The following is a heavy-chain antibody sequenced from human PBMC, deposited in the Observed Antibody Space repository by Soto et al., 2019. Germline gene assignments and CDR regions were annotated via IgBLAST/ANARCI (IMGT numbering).Heavy chain of an antibody. D-gene: IGHD1-20*01. V-gene: IGHV3-33*01. CDR1: GFTFSSYG. CDR3: ARGGMEAYYYYYMDV. Sequence: GGSLRLSCAASGFTFSSYGMHWVRQAPGKGLEWVAVIWYDGSNKYYADSVKGRFTISRDNSKNTLYLQMNSLRAEDTAVYYCARGGMEAYYYYYMDVWGKGTTVTVSS. CDR2: IWYDGSNK. J-gene: IGHJ6*03.